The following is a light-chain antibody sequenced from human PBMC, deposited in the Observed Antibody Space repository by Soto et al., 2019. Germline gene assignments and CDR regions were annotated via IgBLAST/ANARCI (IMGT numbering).Light chain of an antibody. V-gene: IGKV3-15*01. CDR3: QQYNNWPIT. Sequence: EVVLTQSPATLSVSPGEGATLSCRASQSVNILLAWYQQKPGQAPRLLIYRASTRATGVPARFSGSGSGTEFTLTISTLQSEDFAVYYCQQYNNWPITFGQGTRLEIK. CDR2: RAS. CDR1: QSVNIL. J-gene: IGKJ5*01.